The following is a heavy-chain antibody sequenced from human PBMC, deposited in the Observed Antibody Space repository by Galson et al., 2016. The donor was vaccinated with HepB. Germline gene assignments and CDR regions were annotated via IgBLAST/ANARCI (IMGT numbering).Heavy chain of an antibody. CDR1: GDTFSNYA. Sequence: SVKVSCKASGDTFSNYAISWVRQAPGQGLEWMGGIIPIFDTSVYAQRFQGSVTITADESTSTAYMELSSLTSADTAVYYCARDSSPSLVTSWFDPWGQGTLVTVSS. D-gene: IGHD6-6*01. V-gene: IGHV1-69*13. CDR3: ARDSSPSLVTSWFDP. J-gene: IGHJ5*02. CDR2: IIPIFDTS.